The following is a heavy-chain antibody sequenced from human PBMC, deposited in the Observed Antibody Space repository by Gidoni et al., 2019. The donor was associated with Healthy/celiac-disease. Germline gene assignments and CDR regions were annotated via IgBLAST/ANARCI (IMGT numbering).Heavy chain of an antibody. J-gene: IGHJ5*02. CDR1: GYTFTSYG. CDR2: ISAYNGNT. Sequence: QVQLVQSGAEVKKPGASVKVSCKASGYTFTSYGISWVRQAPGQGLEWMVCISAYNGNTNYAKKLQGSVTMTTDTSTSTAYMELRGLRSDDTPVYYGAGGRGGLAAADPLAPVDPWGQGTLVTVSS. CDR3: AGGRGGLAAADPLAPVDP. D-gene: IGHD6-13*01. V-gene: IGHV1-18*01.